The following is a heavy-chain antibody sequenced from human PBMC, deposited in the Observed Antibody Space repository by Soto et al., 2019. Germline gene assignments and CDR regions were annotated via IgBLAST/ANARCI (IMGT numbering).Heavy chain of an antibody. Sequence: GESLKISCNGSGYSFTSYWISWVRQMPGKGLEWMGRIDPSDSYTNYSPSFQGHVTISADKSISTAYLQWSSLKASDTAMYYCARQYCSGGSCYSGTYYYYYGMDVWGQGTTVTFSS. CDR3: ARQYCSGGSCYSGTYYYYYGMDV. CDR2: IDPSDSYT. J-gene: IGHJ6*02. CDR1: GYSFTSYW. V-gene: IGHV5-10-1*01. D-gene: IGHD2-15*01.